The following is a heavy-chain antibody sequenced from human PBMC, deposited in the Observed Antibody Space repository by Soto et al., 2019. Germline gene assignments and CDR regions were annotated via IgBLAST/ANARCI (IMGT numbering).Heavy chain of an antibody. Sequence: GGSLRLSCVGSGVDFRGSYMNWIRQAPGKGLEWISYISDTGRTIHYADSVKGRFVISRDNSRDSLYLQMNDLRADDTAIYYCAGFKEGKIVGLRWLDPWGQGTRVTVSS. CDR1: GVDFRGSY. CDR3: AGFKEGKIVGLRWLDP. D-gene: IGHD3-16*02. CDR2: ISDTGRTI. V-gene: IGHV3-11*01. J-gene: IGHJ5*02.